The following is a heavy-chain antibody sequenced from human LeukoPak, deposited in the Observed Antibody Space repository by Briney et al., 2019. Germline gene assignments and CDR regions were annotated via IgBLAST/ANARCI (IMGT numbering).Heavy chain of an antibody. CDR3: ARSLRGGNGDRKIYYFDY. CDR1: GYTFTTYD. V-gene: IGHV1-8*01. J-gene: IGHJ4*02. D-gene: IGHD4-17*01. Sequence: ASVKVSCKASGYTFTTYDINWVRQATGQGLEWMGWMNPNSGNTGYAQKFQGRVTMTRNTSISTAYMELSSLRSEDTAVYYCARSLRGGNGDRKIYYFDYWGQGTLVTVSS. CDR2: MNPNSGNT.